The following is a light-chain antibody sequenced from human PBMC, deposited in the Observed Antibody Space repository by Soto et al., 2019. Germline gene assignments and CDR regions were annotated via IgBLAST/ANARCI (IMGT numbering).Light chain of an antibody. CDR2: GAS. CDR1: QSVSSN. J-gene: IGKJ1*01. CDR3: QQYNNWPPWT. Sequence: EKGKTQSPATLSVSPGERATLSCRASQSVSSNLAWYQQKPGQAPRLLIYGASTRATGIPARFSGSGSGTEFTLTISSLQSEDFAVYYCQQYNNWPPWTFGQGTKVDIK. V-gene: IGKV3-15*01.